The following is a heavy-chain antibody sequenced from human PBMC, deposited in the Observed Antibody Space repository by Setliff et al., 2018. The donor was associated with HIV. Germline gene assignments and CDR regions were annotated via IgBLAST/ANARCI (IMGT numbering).Heavy chain of an antibody. CDR1: GDSISISSSF. D-gene: IGHD1-1*01. Sequence: SETLSLTCAVSGDSISISSSFWGWIRQPPGKGLEWIGTLYYSGSAYYNPSLKSRLTISVDTSKNQFSLKLRSVTAADTALYYCARIKGRGDPAVATTRIDYWGQGKLVTVSS. J-gene: IGHJ4*02. CDR2: LYYSGSA. CDR3: ARIKGRGDPAVATTRIDY. V-gene: IGHV4-39*01.